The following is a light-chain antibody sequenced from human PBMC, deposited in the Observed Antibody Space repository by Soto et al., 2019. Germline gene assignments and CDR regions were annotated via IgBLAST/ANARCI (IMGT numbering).Light chain of an antibody. CDR2: GSS. CDR1: SSNIGAGYD. V-gene: IGLV1-40*01. J-gene: IGLJ2*01. CDR3: QSYDSSLSGSV. Sequence: QSVLTQPPSVSGAPGQRVTISYTGSSSNIGAGYDVHWYQQLPGTAPKLLIYGSSNRPSGVPDRFSGSKSGTSASLAITGLQAEDEADYYCQSYDSSLSGSVFGGGTKLTVL.